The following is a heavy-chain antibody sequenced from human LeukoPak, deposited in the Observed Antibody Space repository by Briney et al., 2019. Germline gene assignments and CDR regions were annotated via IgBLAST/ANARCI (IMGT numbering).Heavy chain of an antibody. J-gene: IGHJ4*02. Sequence: GGSLRLSCAASGFTFGSHWMHWVRQAPGKGLVWVSRISIDGSSTNYADSVKGRFTISRDNAKNTLYLQMNSLRAEDTAVYYCARRLQGGSGSYYFDYWGQGTLVTVFS. D-gene: IGHD6-19*01. CDR1: GFTFGSHW. V-gene: IGHV3-74*01. CDR2: ISIDGSST. CDR3: ARRLQGGSGSYYFDY.